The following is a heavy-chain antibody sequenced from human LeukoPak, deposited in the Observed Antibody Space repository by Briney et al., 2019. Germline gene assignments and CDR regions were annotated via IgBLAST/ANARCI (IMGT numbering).Heavy chain of an antibody. CDR2: FKTDGSST. J-gene: IGHJ4*02. Sequence: GGSLRLSCAASGFSFSSYWMHWVRQAPGKGLVWVSRFKTDGSSTSSADSVKARFTMSRDNAKNTMYLQMNSLRAEDTAVYYCAREALLGVHYDYWGQGTLVTVSS. CDR1: GFSFSSYW. CDR3: AREALLGVHYDY. V-gene: IGHV3-74*01. D-gene: IGHD3-3*01.